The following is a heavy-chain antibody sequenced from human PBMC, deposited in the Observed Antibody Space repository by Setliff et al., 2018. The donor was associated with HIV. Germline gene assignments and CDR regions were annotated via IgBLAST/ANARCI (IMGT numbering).Heavy chain of an antibody. J-gene: IGHJ4*02. CDR2: IIPIFGTA. V-gene: IGHV1-69*13. Sequence: SVKVSCKASGGTFSSYAISWVQQAPGQGLERMGGIIPIFGTANYAQKFQGRVTITADESTSTAYMELSSLRSEDTAVYYCARRGWGGTTSLVGLDYWGQGTLVTVSS. D-gene: IGHD1-26*01. CDR3: ARRGWGGTTSLVGLDY. CDR1: GGTFSSYA.